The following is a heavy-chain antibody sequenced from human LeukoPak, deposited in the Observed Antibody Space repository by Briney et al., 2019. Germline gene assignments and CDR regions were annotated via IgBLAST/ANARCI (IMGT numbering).Heavy chain of an antibody. CDR2: IYTSGST. CDR1: GGSISSGSYY. D-gene: IGHD1-7*01. Sequence: SETLSLTCTVSGGSISSGSYYWSWIRQPAGKGLEWIGRIYTSGSTNCNPSLKSRVTISVDTSKNQFSLKLSSVTAADTAVYYCARGNYPWGKGTTVTVSS. J-gene: IGHJ6*04. V-gene: IGHV4-61*02. CDR3: ARGNYP.